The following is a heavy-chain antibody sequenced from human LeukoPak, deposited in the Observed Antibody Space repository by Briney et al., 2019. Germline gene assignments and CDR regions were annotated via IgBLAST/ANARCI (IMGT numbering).Heavy chain of an antibody. Sequence: QAGGSLRLSCAASGFTFSSYGMHWVRQAPGKGLEWVAVISYDGGDKYYADSVKGRFTISRDNSKNTLYLQMNSLRAEDTAVYYCAKGSGSIDYWGQGTLVTVSS. D-gene: IGHD1-26*01. CDR2: ISYDGGDK. CDR3: AKGSGSIDY. CDR1: GFTFSSYG. J-gene: IGHJ4*02. V-gene: IGHV3-30*18.